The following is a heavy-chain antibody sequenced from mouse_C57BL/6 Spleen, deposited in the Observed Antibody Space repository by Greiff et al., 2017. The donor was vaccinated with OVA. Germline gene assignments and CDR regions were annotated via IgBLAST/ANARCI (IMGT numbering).Heavy chain of an antibody. CDR2: INPNNGGT. D-gene: IGHD3-2*02. CDR3: ARSYSSGYPSNAMDY. Sequence: DVKLQESGPELVKPGASVKIPCKASGYTFTDYNMDWVKQSHGKSLEWIGDINPNNGGTIYNQKFKGKATLTVDKSSSTAYMELRSLTSEDTAVYYCARSYSSGYPSNAMDYWGQGTSVTVSS. J-gene: IGHJ4*01. V-gene: IGHV1-18*01. CDR1: GYTFTDYN.